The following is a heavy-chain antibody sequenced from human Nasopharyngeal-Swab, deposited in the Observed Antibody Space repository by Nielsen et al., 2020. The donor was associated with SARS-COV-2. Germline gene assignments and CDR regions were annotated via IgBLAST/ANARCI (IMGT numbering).Heavy chain of an antibody. V-gene: IGHV3-7*03. CDR3: ARDRRGGYCSSTSCYGNDY. CDR2: IKQDGSEK. Sequence: VRQAPGKGLEWVANIKQDGSEKYYVDSVKGRFTISRDNAKNSLYLQMNSLRAEDTAVYYCARDRRGGYCSSTSCYGNDYWGQGNLVTVSS. J-gene: IGHJ4*02. D-gene: IGHD2-2*01.